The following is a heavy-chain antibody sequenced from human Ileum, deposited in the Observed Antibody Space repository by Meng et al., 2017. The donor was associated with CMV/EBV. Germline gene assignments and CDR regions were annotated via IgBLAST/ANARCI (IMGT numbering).Heavy chain of an antibody. J-gene: IGHJ5*02. D-gene: IGHD3-22*01. CDR2: WIGYSAST. CDR1: GYGATSYQ. CDR3: FSYVRSSYYNFFDP. V-gene: IGHV1-46*03. Sequence: QLVQPGAEARKLGASVKLSRNASGYGATSYQMHKLRKALRQAPGKVREWIGYSASTRYTFYNQSLDSRVSKTSETSVNQFLRSLRSVTAAVNCCFSYVRSSYYNFFDPWGQGTLVTVSS.